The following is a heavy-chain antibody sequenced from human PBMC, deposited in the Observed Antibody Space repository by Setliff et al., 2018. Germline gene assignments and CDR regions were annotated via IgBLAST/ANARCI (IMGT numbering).Heavy chain of an antibody. CDR3: AKFGPLDLTGDWAFDN. J-gene: IGHJ4*02. CDR1: GGPFSSFY. CDR2: INHSGTT. Sequence: SETLSLTCAVYGGPFSSFYWSWIRQPPGKGLEWIGEINHSGTTTYNPSLKSRVTISVDTSRKQFSLRLTSVTAADTAVYYCAKFGPLDLTGDWAFDNWGQGTLVTVSS. D-gene: IGHD7-27*01. V-gene: IGHV4-34*01.